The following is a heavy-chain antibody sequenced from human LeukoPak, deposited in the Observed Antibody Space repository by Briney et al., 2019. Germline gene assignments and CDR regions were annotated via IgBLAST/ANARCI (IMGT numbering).Heavy chain of an antibody. D-gene: IGHD6-6*01. Sequence: PGGSLRLSCAASGFTFSSYSMNWVRQAPGKGLEWVSGISWNSGSIGYADSVKGRFTISRDNAKNSLYLQMSSLRVEDTAVYYCTRDPRHFDSCGQGTLVTVSS. J-gene: IGHJ5*01. CDR3: TRDPRHFDS. V-gene: IGHV3-48*04. CDR2: ISWNSGSI. CDR1: GFTFSSYS.